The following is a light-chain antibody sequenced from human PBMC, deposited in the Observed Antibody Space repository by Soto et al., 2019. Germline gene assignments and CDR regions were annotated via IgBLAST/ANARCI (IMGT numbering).Light chain of an antibody. CDR3: QQYNSYSSGFT. Sequence: DIQMTQSPSTLSASVGDSVSITCRASQSITNWLAWYQQKPGEAPKLLIYKASSLESGVPSRFIGSGSGTQFTLTISSLHPDDFASYYCQQYNSYSSGFTLGPGTKVDIK. CDR1: QSITNW. CDR2: KAS. V-gene: IGKV1-5*03. J-gene: IGKJ3*01.